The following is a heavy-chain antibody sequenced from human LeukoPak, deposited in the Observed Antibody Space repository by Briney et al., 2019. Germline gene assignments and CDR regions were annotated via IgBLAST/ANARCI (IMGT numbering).Heavy chain of an antibody. J-gene: IGHJ6*03. V-gene: IGHV3-11*04. CDR1: GFTFSDYY. CDR3: ATTTNPPYYYMDV. CDR2: ISSSGSTI. Sequence: GGSLRLSCAASGFTFSDYYMSWIRQAPGKGLEWVSYISSSGSTIYYADSVKGRFTISRDNAKNSLYLQMNSLRAEDTAVYYCATTTNPPYYYMDVWGKGTTVTVSS. D-gene: IGHD1-26*01.